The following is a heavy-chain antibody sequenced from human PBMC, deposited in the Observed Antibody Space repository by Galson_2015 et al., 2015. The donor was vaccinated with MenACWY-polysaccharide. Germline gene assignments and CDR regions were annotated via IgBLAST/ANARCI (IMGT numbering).Heavy chain of an antibody. CDR1: GGSISSYY. CDR3: ARGRTPSGYNWFDP. V-gene: IGHV4-59*01. Sequence: LTCTVSGGSISSYYWSWIRQPPGTGLEWIGYIYYSGSTNYNPSLKSRVTISVDTSKNQFSLKLSSVTAADTAVYYCARGRTPSGYNWFDPWGQGALVTVSS. CDR2: IYYSGST. J-gene: IGHJ5*02.